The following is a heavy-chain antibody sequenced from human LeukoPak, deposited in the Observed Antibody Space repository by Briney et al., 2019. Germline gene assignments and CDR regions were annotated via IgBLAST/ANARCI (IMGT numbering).Heavy chain of an antibody. J-gene: IGHJ5*02. CDR3: ARQIGLIVLIGP. Sequence: SETLSLTCTVSGGSISSSSYYWGWIRQPPGKGLEWIGSIYYSGSTYYNPSLKSRVTISVDTSKNQFSLKLSSVTAADTAMYYCARQIGLIVLIGPWGQGTLVTVSS. D-gene: IGHD2-8*01. CDR2: IYYSGST. V-gene: IGHV4-39*01. CDR1: GGSISSSSYY.